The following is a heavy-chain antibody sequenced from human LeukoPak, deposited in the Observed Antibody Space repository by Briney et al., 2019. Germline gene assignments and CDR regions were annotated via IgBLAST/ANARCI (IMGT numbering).Heavy chain of an antibody. Sequence: PSETLSLTCTVSGGSISSYYWSWIRQPPGKGLEWIGYIYYSGSTNYNPSRKSRVTISVDTSKNQFSLKLSSVTAADTAVYYCARGYSYGLPFDYWGQGTLVTVFS. CDR3: ARGYSYGLPFDY. J-gene: IGHJ4*02. V-gene: IGHV4-59*01. CDR1: GGSISSYY. CDR2: IYYSGST. D-gene: IGHD5-18*01.